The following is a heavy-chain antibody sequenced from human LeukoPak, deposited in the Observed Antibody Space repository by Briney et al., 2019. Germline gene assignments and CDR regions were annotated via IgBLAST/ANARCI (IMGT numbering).Heavy chain of an antibody. Sequence: PSETLSLTCTVSGGSISSYYWSWIRQPAVKGLEWIGRIYTSGSTNYNPSLKSRVTMSVDTSKNQFSLKLSSVTAADTAVYYCARERPGIFPHWFDPWGQGTLVTVSS. CDR1: GGSISSYY. J-gene: IGHJ5*02. CDR2: IYTSGST. V-gene: IGHV4-4*07. CDR3: ARERPGIFPHWFDP. D-gene: IGHD6-13*01.